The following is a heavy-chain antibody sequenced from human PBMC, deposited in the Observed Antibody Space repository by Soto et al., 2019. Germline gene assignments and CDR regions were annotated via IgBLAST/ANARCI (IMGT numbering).Heavy chain of an antibody. J-gene: IGHJ4*02. V-gene: IGHV3-74*01. CDR2: INTDGITT. D-gene: IGHD2-2*01. Sequence: PGGSLRLSCAASGFTLSDYWMNWVRQAPGKGLVWLSRINTDGITTTYAESVKGRFTTSRDSAKNTLYLQINSLRADEDSAVYYCAGGRGSCSSASCYFDYWGQGTLVTVSS. CDR3: AGGRGSCSSASCYFDY. CDR1: GFTLSDYW.